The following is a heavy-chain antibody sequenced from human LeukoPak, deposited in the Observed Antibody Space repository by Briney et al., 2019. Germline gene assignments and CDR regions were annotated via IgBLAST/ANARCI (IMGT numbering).Heavy chain of an antibody. V-gene: IGHV3-7*01. CDR1: GFTFSRYW. CDR2: IKEDGGEK. CDR3: ASFLGGAFDI. D-gene: IGHD3-16*01. Sequence: PGGSLRLSCAASGFTFSRYWMSWVRQAPGKGLEWVANIKEDGGEKYYVDSVKGRFTISRDNAKNSLYLQMNSLRAEDTAVYYCASFLGGAFDIWGQGTMVTVSS. J-gene: IGHJ3*02.